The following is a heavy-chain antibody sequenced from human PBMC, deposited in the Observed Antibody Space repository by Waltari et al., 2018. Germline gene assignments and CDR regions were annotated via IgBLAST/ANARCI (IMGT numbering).Heavy chain of an antibody. CDR3: ARASKQDYGLDY. V-gene: IGHV1-2*06. Sequence: QVQLVQSGAEVKKPGASVKVSCKASGYTFTGYYMHWVRQAPGQGLEGMGRINPNRRCTNDAQRFQGRVTMTSDTSISTAYMELSMLRSDDTAVYYCARASKQDYGLDYWGQGTLVTVSS. CDR1: GYTFTGYY. J-gene: IGHJ4*02. CDR2: INPNRRCT. D-gene: IGHD3-10*01.